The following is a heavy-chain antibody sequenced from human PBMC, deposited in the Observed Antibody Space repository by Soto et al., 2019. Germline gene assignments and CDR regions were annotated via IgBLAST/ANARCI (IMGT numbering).Heavy chain of an antibody. V-gene: IGHV4-59*01. CDR2: IYYSGST. J-gene: IGHJ4*02. D-gene: IGHD6-13*01. CDR3: ARGGIAAAAYYFDY. CDR1: GGSISSYY. Sequence: SETLSLTCTVSGGSISSYYWSWIRQPPGKGLEWIGYIYYSGSTNYNPSLKSRVTISVDTSKNQFSLKLSSVTAADTAVYYCARGGIAAAAYYFDYWGQGTLVTVSS.